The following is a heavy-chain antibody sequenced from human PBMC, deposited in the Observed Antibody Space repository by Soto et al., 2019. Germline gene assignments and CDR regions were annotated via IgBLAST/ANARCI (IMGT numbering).Heavy chain of an antibody. J-gene: IGHJ6*02. D-gene: IGHD3-10*01. CDR3: ARAAYGSGSYYAPYYYYATDV. CDR1: GASVSSYY. V-gene: IGHV4-59*02. CDR2: ILYTGNT. Sequence: PSETLSLTCTVSGASVSSYYWSWIRQPPGKGLEWLGYILYTGNTNYNPSLKSRVTMSVDTSKNQVSLKLSAVTAADTAVYFCARAAYGSGSYYAPYYYYATDVWGQGTTVTVSS.